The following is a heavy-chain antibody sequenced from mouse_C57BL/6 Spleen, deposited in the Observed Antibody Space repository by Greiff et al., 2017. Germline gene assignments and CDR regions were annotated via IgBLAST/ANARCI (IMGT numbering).Heavy chain of an antibody. J-gene: IGHJ2*01. CDR3: ARGVLHFDY. D-gene: IGHD1-1*01. CDR2: RSYDGSN. V-gene: IGHV3-6*01. CDR1: GYSITSGNY. Sequence: VQLKESGPGLVKPSQSLSLTCSVSGYSITSGNYLNWIRQFPGNKLEWMGYRSYDGSNNYNPTLKNRIAITRDTSKNQFFLKLNSVTTEDTATCYCARGVLHFDYWGQGTTLTVSS.